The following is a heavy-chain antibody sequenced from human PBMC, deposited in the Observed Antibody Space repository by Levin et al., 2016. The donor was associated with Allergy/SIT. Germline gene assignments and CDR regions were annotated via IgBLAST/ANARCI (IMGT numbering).Heavy chain of an antibody. D-gene: IGHD3-9*01. CDR1: GYTFTSYD. Sequence: ASVKVSCKASGYTFTSYDINWVRQATGQGLEWMGWMNPNSGNTGYAQKFQGRVAMTRNTSISTAYMELSSLRSEDTAVYYCASGDKRYFDLRDAFDIWGQGTMVTVSS. CDR2: MNPNSGNT. J-gene: IGHJ3*02. V-gene: IGHV1-8*01. CDR3: ASGDKRYFDLRDAFDI.